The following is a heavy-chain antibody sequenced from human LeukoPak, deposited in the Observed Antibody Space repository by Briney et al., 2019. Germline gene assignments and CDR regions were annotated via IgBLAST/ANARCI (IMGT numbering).Heavy chain of an antibody. V-gene: IGHV3-33*01. D-gene: IGHD6-13*01. CDR3: ARGPSWVAGAAPGDY. Sequence: GGSLTLFCAASGLTFSSYGMHWVRQAPGNGMEWVAVLCYDGSNKDYADSVKGRFTINRDNSKNTLYLQMDSLRVEDTAVYYCARGPSWVAGAAPGDYWGQGTLVTVS. CDR2: LCYDGSNK. CDR1: GLTFSSYG. J-gene: IGHJ4*02.